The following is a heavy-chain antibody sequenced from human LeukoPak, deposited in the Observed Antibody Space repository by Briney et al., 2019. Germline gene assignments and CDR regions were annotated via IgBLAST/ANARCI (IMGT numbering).Heavy chain of an antibody. D-gene: IGHD4-17*01. Sequence: SETLSLTCAVYGGSFSGYYWSWIRQPPGKGPEWIGEINHSGSTNYNPSLKSRVTISVDTSKNQFSLKLSSVTAADTAVYYCARDGKRYGDYFQYYYYGMDVWGQGTTVTVSS. CDR1: GGSFSGYY. V-gene: IGHV4-34*01. CDR3: ARDGKRYGDYFQYYYYGMDV. CDR2: INHSGST. J-gene: IGHJ6*02.